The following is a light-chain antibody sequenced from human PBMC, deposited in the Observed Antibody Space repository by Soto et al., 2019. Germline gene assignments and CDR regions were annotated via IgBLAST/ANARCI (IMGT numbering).Light chain of an antibody. CDR3: QQYFTTPRLG. V-gene: IGKV4-1*01. Sequence: DILMTQSPDSLAVSLGERATINCKSSQSVLYIPINKNYLAWYQQKPGQPPKLLIYWASTRESGVPDRFSGSGSGTDFTLTISSLQAEDVAVYYCQQYFTTPRLGFGGGTKVEIK. CDR1: QSVLYIPINKNY. CDR2: WAS. J-gene: IGKJ4*01.